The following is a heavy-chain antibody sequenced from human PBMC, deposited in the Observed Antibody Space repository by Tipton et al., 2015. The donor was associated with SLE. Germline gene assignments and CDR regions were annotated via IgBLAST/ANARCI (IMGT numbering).Heavy chain of an antibody. J-gene: IGHJ3*02. D-gene: IGHD6-13*01. V-gene: IGHV3-7*01. CDR3: ARSPQGPFLYSSSWYAAFDI. Sequence: SLRLSCAASGFTFSSYWMSWVRQAPGKGLEWVANIKQDGSEKYYVDSVKGRFTISRDNAKNSLYLQMNSLRAEDTAVFYCARSPQGPFLYSSSWYAAFDIWGQGTMVTVSS. CDR1: GFTFSSYW. CDR2: IKQDGSEK.